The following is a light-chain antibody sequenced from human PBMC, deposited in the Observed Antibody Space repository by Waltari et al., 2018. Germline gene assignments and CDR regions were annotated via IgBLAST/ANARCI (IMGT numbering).Light chain of an antibody. J-gene: IGKJ1*01. Sequence: VLTQTLAPLSLSQGNSATLSCRASESVRRALAWYQQRPGQAPRLLIYDASARATGIPDRFSGSGSGTDFSLTISRLEPEDFALYYCQHYRSLPVTFGQGTKVEIK. CDR1: ESVRRA. CDR3: QHYRSLPVT. CDR2: DAS. V-gene: IGKV3-20*01.